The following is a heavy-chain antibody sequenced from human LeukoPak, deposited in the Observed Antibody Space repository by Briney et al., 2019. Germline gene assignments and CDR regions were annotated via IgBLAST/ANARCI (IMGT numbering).Heavy chain of an antibody. Sequence: SETLSLTCTVSGGSISDYYWNWIRQPPGKGLEWIGYIYYSGSTTYNPSLKSRVTMSVDTAKNQFPLIVRSVTAADTAVYYCARGDFCSKSNCYLRPMDVWGKGTTVSVSS. CDR2: IYYSGST. V-gene: IGHV4-59*01. CDR3: ARGDFCSKSNCYLRPMDV. J-gene: IGHJ6*03. D-gene: IGHD3-3*01. CDR1: GGSISDYY.